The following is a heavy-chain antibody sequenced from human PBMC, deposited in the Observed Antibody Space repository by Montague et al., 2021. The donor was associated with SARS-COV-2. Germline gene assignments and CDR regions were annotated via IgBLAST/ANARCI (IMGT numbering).Heavy chain of an antibody. J-gene: IGHJ4*02. CDR3: ARAPDDYGTFGY. D-gene: IGHD4-17*01. Sequence: SETLSLTCSVSGVSVNNYYWAWIRQTPEKGLEWIGYIYYTGSTNYNPSLRNRITISIDTSANQFSLKLSSLTTADTGVYYCARAPDDYGTFGYWGQGIPVIVSS. V-gene: IGHV4-59*02. CDR2: IYYTGST. CDR1: GVSVNNYY.